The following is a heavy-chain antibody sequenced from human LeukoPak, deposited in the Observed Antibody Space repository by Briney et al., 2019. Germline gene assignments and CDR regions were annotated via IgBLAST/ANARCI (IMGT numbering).Heavy chain of an antibody. CDR2: IVGSGTTA. J-gene: IGHJ4*02. CDR3: ATVRGY. Sequence: GGSLRLSCAASGFTLSSYPMRWVRQTPGEGLECVSAIVGSGTTAYYADSVKGRFTISRDNSKNTLYLQMNSLRPEDTAVYYCATVRGYWGQGSLVTVSS. V-gene: IGHV3-23*01. CDR1: GFTLSSYP.